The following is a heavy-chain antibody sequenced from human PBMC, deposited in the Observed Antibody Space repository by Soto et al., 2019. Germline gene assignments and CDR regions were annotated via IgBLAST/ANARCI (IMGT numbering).Heavy chain of an antibody. Sequence: GGSLRLSCAASGFTFSSYGMHWVRQAPGKGLEWVAVIWYDGSNKYYADSVKGRFTISRDNSKNTLYLQMNSLRAEDTAVYYCARDFKRWYLDYWGQGTLVTVS. J-gene: IGHJ4*02. CDR2: IWYDGSNK. CDR3: ARDFKRWYLDY. V-gene: IGHV3-33*01. CDR1: GFTFSSYG. D-gene: IGHD2-15*01.